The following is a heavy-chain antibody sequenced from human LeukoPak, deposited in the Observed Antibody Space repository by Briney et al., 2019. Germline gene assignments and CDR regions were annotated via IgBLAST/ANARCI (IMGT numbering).Heavy chain of an antibody. CDR3: AKGSYYDSSGYLDY. CDR2: ISYDGSNK. V-gene: IGHV3-30*18. J-gene: IGHJ4*02. D-gene: IGHD3-22*01. CDR1: RFTFSSYG. Sequence: PGGSLRLSCAASRFTFSSYGMHWVRQAPGKGLERVAVISYDGSNKYYADSVKGRFTISRDNSKNTLYLQMNSLRAEDTFVYYCAKGSYYDSSGYLDYWGQGTLVTVSS.